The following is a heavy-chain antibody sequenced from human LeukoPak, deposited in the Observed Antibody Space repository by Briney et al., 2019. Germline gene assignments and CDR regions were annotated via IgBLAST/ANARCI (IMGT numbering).Heavy chain of an antibody. J-gene: IGHJ1*01. CDR3: ARVVPAAIWREYFQH. CDR1: GYTFTGYY. Sequence: PGSSVKVSCKASGYTFTGYYMHWVRQAPGQGLEWMGWINPNSGGTNYAQKFQGRVTMTRDTSISTAYMELSRLRSDDTAVYYCARVVPAAIWREYFQHWGQGTLVTVSS. V-gene: IGHV1-2*02. CDR2: INPNSGGT. D-gene: IGHD2-2*02.